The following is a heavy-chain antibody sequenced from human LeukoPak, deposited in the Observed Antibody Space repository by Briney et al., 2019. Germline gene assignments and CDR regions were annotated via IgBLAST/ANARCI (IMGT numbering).Heavy chain of an antibody. V-gene: IGHV3-20*04. CDR1: GFTSDDYG. Sequence: GGSLRLSCAASGFTSDDYGMSWVRQAPGKGLEWVSGINWNGGSTGYADSVKGRFTISRDNAKNSLYLQMNSLRAEDTALYYCARDSYGSGSYYYYFDYWGQGTLVTVSS. J-gene: IGHJ4*02. CDR2: INWNGGST. CDR3: ARDSYGSGSYYYYFDY. D-gene: IGHD3-10*01.